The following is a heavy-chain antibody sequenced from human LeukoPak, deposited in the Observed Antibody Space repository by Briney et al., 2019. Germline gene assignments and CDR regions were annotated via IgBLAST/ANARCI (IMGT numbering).Heavy chain of an antibody. CDR3: AKAPGSGYYYVSW. Sequence: SETLSLTCTVSGGSISSYYWSWIRQPPGKGLEWIGYIYYSGSTNYNLSLKSRVTISVDTSKNQFSLKLSSVTAADTAVYYCAKAPGSGYYYVSWWGQGTLVTVSS. CDR2: IYYSGST. CDR1: GGSISSYY. J-gene: IGHJ4*02. D-gene: IGHD3-22*01. V-gene: IGHV4-59*08.